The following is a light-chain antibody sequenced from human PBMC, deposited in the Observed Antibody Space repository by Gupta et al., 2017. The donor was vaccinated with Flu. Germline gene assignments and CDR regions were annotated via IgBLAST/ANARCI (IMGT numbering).Light chain of an antibody. J-gene: IGKJ4*01. CDR1: QNIDDW. Sequence: DFQMTQSPSTLSASVGDRVTITCRASQNIDDWFAWYQQKPGKAPQLLIYKASKLEGAVPSRFGGSGFGTEFTLTISSLQPDDSAIYYCQNYNYHFGGGTKVEIK. CDR3: QNYNYH. CDR2: KAS. V-gene: IGKV1-5*03.